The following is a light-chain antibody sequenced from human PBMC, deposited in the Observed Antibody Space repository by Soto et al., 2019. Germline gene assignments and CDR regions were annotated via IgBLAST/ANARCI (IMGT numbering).Light chain of an antibody. CDR2: DAS. V-gene: IGKV3-11*01. CDR1: QSVGSY. CDR3: QQRSNWPSLT. J-gene: IGKJ4*01. Sequence: EIVLIQSPATLSLSPGERDTLSCRASQSVGSYLAWYQHKPGQAPRLLISDASNRATGIPARFSGSGSETDFTLTISSLEPEDSAVYYCQQRSNWPSLTFGGGTKVDIK.